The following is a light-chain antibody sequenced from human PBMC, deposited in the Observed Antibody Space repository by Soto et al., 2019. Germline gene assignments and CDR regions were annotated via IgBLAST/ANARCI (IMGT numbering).Light chain of an antibody. Sequence: EIVLTQSPASLPLSPGERATLSCRASQSVDNTFVAWYQKKPGQAPRLLKYGVSKKATDIPDRFSGSGSGTDFTLTISRLEPEDFAGYYCQQYMSALTFGPGTRVVIK. CDR1: QSVDNTF. J-gene: IGKJ1*01. CDR3: QQYMSALT. CDR2: GVS. V-gene: IGKV3-20*01.